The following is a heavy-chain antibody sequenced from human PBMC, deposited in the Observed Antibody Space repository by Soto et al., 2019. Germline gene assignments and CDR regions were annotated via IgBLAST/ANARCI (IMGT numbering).Heavy chain of an antibody. J-gene: IGHJ5*02. CDR1: GFTFSSYG. CDR3: ARDFSPGHPTNWFDP. Sequence: GGSLRLSCAASGFTFSSYGMHWVRQAPGKGLEWVAVIWYDGNNKYYADSVKGRFTISRDNSKNTLYLQMNSLRAEDTAVYYCARDFSPGHPTNWFDPWGQGTLVTVSS. V-gene: IGHV3-33*01. CDR2: IWYDGNNK.